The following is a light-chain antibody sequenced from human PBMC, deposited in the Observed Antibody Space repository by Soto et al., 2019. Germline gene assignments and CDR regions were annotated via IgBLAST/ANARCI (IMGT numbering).Light chain of an antibody. CDR3: QQYNDWWT. J-gene: IGKJ1*01. Sequence: EIVMTQSPATLSVSPGESATLSCRASQSVSNNLTWYQQKPGQPPRILIYGASTRATGVPGRFTGSGSGTEFTLAISRLQSEDFAVYYCQQYNDWWTFGQGTKVDIK. CDR2: GAS. V-gene: IGKV3-15*01. CDR1: QSVSNN.